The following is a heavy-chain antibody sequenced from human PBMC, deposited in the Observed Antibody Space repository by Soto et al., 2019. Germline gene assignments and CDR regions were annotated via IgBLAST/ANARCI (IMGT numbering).Heavy chain of an antibody. CDR1: GFTFSSYA. J-gene: IGHJ4*02. D-gene: IGHD1-1*01. V-gene: IGHV3-23*01. CDR2: ITFRGDNT. CDR3: ARLGTMGVFDN. Sequence: EVQLLISGGGLVSPGGSLRRSCAASGFTFSSYAMSWVRQAPGKGLEWLAGITFRGDNTYYADSVKGRFSLSRDNSRNRLDLQMNNLKVEDTALYYCARLGTMGVFDNWGQGTLLTVSS.